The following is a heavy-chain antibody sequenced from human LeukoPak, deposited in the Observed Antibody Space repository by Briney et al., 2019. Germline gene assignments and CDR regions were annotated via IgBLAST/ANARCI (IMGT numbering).Heavy chain of an antibody. CDR3: ARTQFDYGDYSSIYYYMDV. V-gene: IGHV2-70*11. Sequence: SGPALVKPTQTLTLTCTFSGFSLSTSGMCVSWIRQPPGKALEWLARIDWDDDKYYSTSLKTRLTISKDTSKNQVVLTMTNMDPVDTATYYCARTQFDYGDYSSIYYYMDVWGKGTTVTISS. D-gene: IGHD4-17*01. CDR1: GFSLSTSGMC. J-gene: IGHJ6*03. CDR2: IDWDDDK.